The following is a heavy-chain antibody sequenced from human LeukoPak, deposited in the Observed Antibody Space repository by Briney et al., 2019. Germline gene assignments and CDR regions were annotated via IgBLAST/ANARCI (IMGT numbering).Heavy chain of an antibody. CDR1: GYTFTSYD. Sequence: ASVKVSCKASGYTFTSYDINWVRQATGQGLEWMGWMNPNSGNTGYAQKFQGRVTMTRNTSISTAYMELSSLRSEDTAVYYCARTIVVPAAVYYYYYGMDVWGQGTTVTVSS. CDR3: ARTIVVPAAVYYYYYGMDV. V-gene: IGHV1-8*01. D-gene: IGHD2-2*01. J-gene: IGHJ6*02. CDR2: MNPNSGNT.